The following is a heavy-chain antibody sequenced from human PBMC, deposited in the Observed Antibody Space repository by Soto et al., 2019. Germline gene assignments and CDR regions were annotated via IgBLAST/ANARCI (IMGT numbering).Heavy chain of an antibody. CDR3: AHPRGFGVFDAYDI. D-gene: IGHD3-10*01. V-gene: IGHV3-23*01. Sequence: GGSLRLSCAASGFTFSTYAMSWVRQAPGKGLVWVSAISGSGGSTFYADSVKGRFTISRDNSMNTLYLQMNSLRTEDTAVYYCAHPRGFGVFDAYDIWGQGTMVTVSS. CDR2: ISGSGGST. CDR1: GFTFSTYA. J-gene: IGHJ3*02.